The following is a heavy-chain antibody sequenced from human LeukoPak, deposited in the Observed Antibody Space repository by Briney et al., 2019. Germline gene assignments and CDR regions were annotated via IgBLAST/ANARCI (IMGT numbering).Heavy chain of an antibody. D-gene: IGHD6-13*01. Sequence: ASVKVSCKASGGTFSIYGVTRVRQAPGQGLEWMGWISAYNGNTNYAQKLQGRVTMTTDTSTSTAYMELRSLRSDDTVVYYCARGLRGSYYWGQGTLVTVSS. CDR3: ARGLRGSYY. CDR1: GGTFSIYG. V-gene: IGHV1-18*01. J-gene: IGHJ4*02. CDR2: ISAYNGNT.